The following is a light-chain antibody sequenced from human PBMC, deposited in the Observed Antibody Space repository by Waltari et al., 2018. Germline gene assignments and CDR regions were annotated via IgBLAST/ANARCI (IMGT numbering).Light chain of an antibody. Sequence: DIQMTQSPSSLSASVGDRVTISCRASQRISNYLNWYQQKPGKAPNLLIHAASSLQSGVPSRFRGSGSGTDFTLTISSLHPEDFATYYCQQAYSTPFTFGPGTAVDIK. CDR1: QRISNY. CDR2: AAS. V-gene: IGKV1-39*01. CDR3: QQAYSTPFT. J-gene: IGKJ3*01.